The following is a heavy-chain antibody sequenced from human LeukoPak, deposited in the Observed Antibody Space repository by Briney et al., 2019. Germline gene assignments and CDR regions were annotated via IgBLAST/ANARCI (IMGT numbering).Heavy chain of an antibody. CDR2: ISYDGSNK. V-gene: IGHV3-30*04. J-gene: IGHJ4*02. D-gene: IGHD3-22*01. Sequence: GGSLRLSCAASGFTFSSYAMHWVRQAPGKGLEWVAVISYDGSNKYYADSVKGRFTISRDNSKNTLYLQMNSLRAEDTAVYYCARDDYYDSSGYDYWGQGTLVTVSS. CDR1: GFTFSSYA. CDR3: ARDDYYDSSGYDY.